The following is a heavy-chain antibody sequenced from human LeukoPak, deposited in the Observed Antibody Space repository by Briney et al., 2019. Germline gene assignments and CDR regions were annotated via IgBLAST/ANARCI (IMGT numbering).Heavy chain of an antibody. Sequence: GGSLRLSCAASGFTFSSYSMNWVRQAPGKGLEWVSYISSSSSTIYYADSVEGRFTISRDNATNSLYLQMNSLRAEDTAVYYCARDRHMGWYFDSNFDYWGQGTLVTVSS. CDR3: ARDRHMGWYFDSNFDY. J-gene: IGHJ4*02. V-gene: IGHV3-48*01. CDR1: GFTFSSYS. CDR2: ISSSSSTI. D-gene: IGHD3-9*01.